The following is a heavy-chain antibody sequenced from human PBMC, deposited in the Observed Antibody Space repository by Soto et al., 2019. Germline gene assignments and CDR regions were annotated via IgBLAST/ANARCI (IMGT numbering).Heavy chain of an antibody. CDR1: GGSISSGGYY. D-gene: IGHD3-3*01. CDR2: IYYSGST. Sequence: PSETLSLTCTVSGGSISSGGYYWSWIRQHPGKGLEWIGYIYYSGSTYYNPSLKSRVTISVDTSKNQFSLKLSSVTAADTAVYYCARAGFWSGYYSSDYYYGMDVWGLGTTVTFSS. V-gene: IGHV4-31*03. J-gene: IGHJ6*02. CDR3: ARAGFWSGYYSSDYYYGMDV.